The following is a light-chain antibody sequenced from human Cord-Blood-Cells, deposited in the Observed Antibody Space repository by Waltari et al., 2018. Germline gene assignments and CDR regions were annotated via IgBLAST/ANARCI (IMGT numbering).Light chain of an antibody. Sequence: EIVLTQSPATLSLSPGERATLSCRARQSVRSYLAWYQQKPGQAPSLLIYDASNRATGIPARFSGSGSGTDFTLTISSLEPEDFAVYYCQQRSNWLTFGGGTKVEIK. V-gene: IGKV3-11*01. CDR1: QSVRSY. CDR2: DAS. CDR3: QQRSNWLT. J-gene: IGKJ4*01.